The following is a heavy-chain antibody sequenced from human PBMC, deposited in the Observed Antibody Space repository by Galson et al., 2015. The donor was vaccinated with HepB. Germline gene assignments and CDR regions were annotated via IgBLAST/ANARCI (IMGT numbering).Heavy chain of an antibody. D-gene: IGHD5-12*01. CDR3: AREGTTGYPFDAFDI. V-gene: IGHV1-18*04. CDR2: INPDNGNT. CDR1: GYTFNTYG. J-gene: IGHJ3*02. Sequence: SVKVSCKASGYTFNTYGITYVRQAPGQGLEWVGWINPDNGNTKYAQKLQGRATMTTDTSTSTAYMELNSLRSEDTAVYYCAREGTTGYPFDAFDIWGQGTMVTVSS.